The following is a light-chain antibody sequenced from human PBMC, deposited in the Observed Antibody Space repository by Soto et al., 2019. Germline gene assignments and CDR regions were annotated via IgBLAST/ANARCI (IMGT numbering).Light chain of an antibody. V-gene: IGKV3-20*01. CDR2: DAS. J-gene: IGKJ4*01. CDR1: QSVSTRY. CDR3: QQYGDSPPPP. Sequence: EIVLTQSPGTLSLSPGERATLSCRASQSVSTRYLAWYQQKAGQAPRLLMFDASSRATGTPDRFSGSGSGTDFILTITRLEPEDVAVYYCQQYGDSPPPPFGGGTKVEIK.